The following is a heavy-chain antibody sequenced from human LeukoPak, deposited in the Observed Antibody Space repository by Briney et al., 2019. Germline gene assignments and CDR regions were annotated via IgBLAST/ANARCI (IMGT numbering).Heavy chain of an antibody. V-gene: IGHV3-21*01. CDR3: ARGLVGAAFDY. Sequence: GGSLRLSCGASGFTLNAYTMHWVRQVPGKGLEWVSSVSSSRDYVFYADSVKGRFTIFRDNANQSLDLEMSSLRGEDTAIYYCARGLVGAAFDYWGRGTLVTVSS. CDR2: VSSSRDYV. J-gene: IGHJ4*02. CDR1: GFTLNAYT. D-gene: IGHD1-26*01.